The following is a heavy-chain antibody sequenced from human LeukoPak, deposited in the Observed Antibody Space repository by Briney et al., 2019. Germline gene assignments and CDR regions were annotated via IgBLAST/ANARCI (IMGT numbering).Heavy chain of an antibody. Sequence: PGGSLRLSCAASGFILSDYNMHWVRQAPGKGLEWVAVISYDGSNKYYADSVKGRFTISRDNSKNTLYLQMNSLRAEDTAVYYCAREGGPYRPLDYSGQGTLVTVSS. CDR1: GFILSDYN. CDR3: AREGGPYRPLDY. V-gene: IGHV3-30*04. J-gene: IGHJ4*02. CDR2: ISYDGSNK.